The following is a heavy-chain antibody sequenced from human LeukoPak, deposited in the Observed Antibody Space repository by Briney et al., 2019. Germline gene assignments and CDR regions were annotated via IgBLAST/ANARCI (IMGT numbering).Heavy chain of an antibody. V-gene: IGHV3-48*03. CDR1: GFTFSSYE. CDR3: ARGGSGGNLYNWFDP. CDR2: ISSSGSTI. D-gene: IGHD4-23*01. J-gene: IGHJ5*02. Sequence: PGGSLRLSCAASGFTFSSYEMNWVRQAPGKGLEWVSYISSSGSTIYYADSVKGRFTISRDNAKNSLYLQMKSLRAEDTAVYYCARGGSGGNLYNWFDPWGQGTLVTVSS.